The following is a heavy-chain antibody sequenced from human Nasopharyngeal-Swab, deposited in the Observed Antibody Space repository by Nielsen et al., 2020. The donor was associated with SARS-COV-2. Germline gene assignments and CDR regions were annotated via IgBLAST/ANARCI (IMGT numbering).Heavy chain of an antibody. CDR3: ARLVGPTMIVVVISPDWYFDL. V-gene: IGHV4-39*01. J-gene: IGHJ2*01. CDR1: GGSISSSSYY. Sequence: SETLSLTCTVSGGSISSSSYYWGWIRQPPGKGLEWIGSTYYSGRTYYNPSLKSRVTISVDTSKNQFSLKLSSVTAADTAVYYCARLVGPTMIVVVISPDWYFDLWGRGTLVTVSS. D-gene: IGHD3-22*01. CDR2: TYYSGRT.